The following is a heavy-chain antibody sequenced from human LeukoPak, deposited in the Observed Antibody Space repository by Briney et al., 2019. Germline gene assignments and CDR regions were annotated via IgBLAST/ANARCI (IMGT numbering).Heavy chain of an antibody. J-gene: IGHJ4*02. CDR2: IYYSGST. V-gene: IGHV4-39*01. Sequence: SETLSLTCTVSGGCISSSSYYWGWIRQPPGKGLEWIVSIYYSGSTYYNPSLKSRVTISVDTSKNQFSLKLSSVTAADTAVYYCARHARSMGLRSFDYWGQGTLVTVSS. D-gene: IGHD4-17*01. CDR3: ARHARSMGLRSFDY. CDR1: GGCISSSSYY.